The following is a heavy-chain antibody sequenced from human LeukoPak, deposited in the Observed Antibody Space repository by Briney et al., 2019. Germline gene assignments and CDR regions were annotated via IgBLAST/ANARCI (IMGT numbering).Heavy chain of an antibody. Sequence: GGSLTLSCAASGFTFSEYYMSCIRQAPGKGLEWVSYISSSSSYTNYADSVKGRFTISRDNAKNSLYLQMNSLRAEDTAVYYCARGAVTVAGPAEYFQHWGQGTLVTVSS. CDR2: ISSSSSYT. V-gene: IGHV3-11*05. CDR3: ARGAVTVAGPAEYFQH. CDR1: GFTFSEYY. J-gene: IGHJ1*01. D-gene: IGHD6-19*01.